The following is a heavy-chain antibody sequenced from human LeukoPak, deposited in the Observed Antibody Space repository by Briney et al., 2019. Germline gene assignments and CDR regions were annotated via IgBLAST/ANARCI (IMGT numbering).Heavy chain of an antibody. CDR2: TSGSGGVT. J-gene: IGHJ4*02. Sequence: GGSLRLSCAASGFTFSSYALSWVRQAPGKGLEWVSTTSGSGGVTDCADSVKGRFTISRDNSKSTLYLQMNSLRAEDTAVYYCAKGSFYRYFDYWGQGTLVTVSS. CDR1: GFTFSSYA. V-gene: IGHV3-23*01. D-gene: IGHD1-14*01. CDR3: AKGSFYRYFDY.